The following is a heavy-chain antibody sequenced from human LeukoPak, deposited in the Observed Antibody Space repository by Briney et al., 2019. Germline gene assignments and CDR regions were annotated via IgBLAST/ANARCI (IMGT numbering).Heavy chain of an antibody. V-gene: IGHV1-18*01. CDR2: ISAYSDNT. Sequence: GASVKVSCKASGYTFTSYGISWVRQAPGQGLEWMGWISAYSDNTNYAQKLQGRVTMTTDTSTSTAYMELRSLTSDDTAVYYCARAPASGMTTTNYAIDYWGQGTLVTVSS. CDR1: GYTFTSYG. CDR3: ARAPASGMTTTNYAIDY. J-gene: IGHJ4*02. D-gene: IGHD4-17*01.